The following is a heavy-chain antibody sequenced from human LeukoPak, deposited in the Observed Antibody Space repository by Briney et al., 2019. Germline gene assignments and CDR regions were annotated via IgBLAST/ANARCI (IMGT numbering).Heavy chain of an antibody. CDR3: ARRGVVVPAAMAFDY. V-gene: IGHV4-30-2*01. CDR1: GGSISGYY. D-gene: IGHD2-2*01. J-gene: IGHJ4*02. Sequence: SETLSLTCTVSGGSISGYYWSWIRQPPGKGLEWIGYIYHSGSTYYNPSLKSRVTISVDRSKNQFSLKLSSVTAADTAVYYCARRGVVVPAAMAFDYWGQGTLVTVSS. CDR2: IYHSGST.